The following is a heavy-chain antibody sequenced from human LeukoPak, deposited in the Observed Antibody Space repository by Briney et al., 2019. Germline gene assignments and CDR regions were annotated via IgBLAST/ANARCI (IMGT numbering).Heavy chain of an antibody. D-gene: IGHD6-19*01. CDR3: ARGAQSSGWFNTPYYYYGMDV. J-gene: IGHJ6*02. CDR2: ISYDGSNK. CDR1: GFTFSSYA. Sequence: GGSLRLSCAASGFTFSSYAMHWVRQAPGKGLGWVAVISYDGSNKYYADSVKGRFTISRDNSKNTLYLQMNSLRAEDTAVYYCARGAQSSGWFNTPYYYYGMDVWGQGTTVTVSS. V-gene: IGHV3-30-3*01.